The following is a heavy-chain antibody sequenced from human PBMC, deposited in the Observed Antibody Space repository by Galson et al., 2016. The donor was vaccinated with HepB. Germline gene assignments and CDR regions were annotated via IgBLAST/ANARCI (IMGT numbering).Heavy chain of an antibody. D-gene: IGHD2/OR15-2a*01. CDR1: GYRFTNYW. CDR2: IFPDDSDT. Sequence: QSGAEVTKPGESLKISCKGSGYRFTNYWIGWVRQMPGKGLEWMGIIFPDDSDTRYSPSFQGQVTFSADKSISTAYLQWSSLKASDTAMYYCARGPLDSNSGLHDWGQGPLVTVSS. J-gene: IGHJ4*02. CDR3: ARGPLDSNSGLHD. V-gene: IGHV5-51*01.